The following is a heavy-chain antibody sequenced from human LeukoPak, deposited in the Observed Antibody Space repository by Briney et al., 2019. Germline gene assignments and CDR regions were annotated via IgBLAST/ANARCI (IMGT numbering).Heavy chain of an antibody. CDR2: INPNSGGT. D-gene: IGHD1-26*01. Sequence: ASVKVSCKASGYTFTGYYMRWVRQAPGQGLEWMGWINPNSGGTNYAQKFQGRVTMTRDTSISTAYMELSRLRSDDTAVYYCARVGIVGATTSAFDIWGQGTMVTVSS. V-gene: IGHV1-2*02. CDR3: ARVGIVGATTSAFDI. J-gene: IGHJ3*02. CDR1: GYTFTGYY.